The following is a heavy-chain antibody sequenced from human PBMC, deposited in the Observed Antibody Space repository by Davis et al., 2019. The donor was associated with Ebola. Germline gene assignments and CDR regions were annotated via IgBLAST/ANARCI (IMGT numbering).Heavy chain of an antibody. Sequence: KVSCKASGYTFTSYGISWVRQMPGKGLEWMGRIDPSDSYTNYSPSFQGHVTISADKSISTAYLQWSSLKASDTAMYYCARIEAGVRFLEWLGYWGQGTLVTVSS. J-gene: IGHJ4*02. CDR3: ARIEAGVRFLEWLGY. V-gene: IGHV5-10-1*01. CDR2: IDPSDSYT. D-gene: IGHD3-3*01. CDR1: GYTFTSYG.